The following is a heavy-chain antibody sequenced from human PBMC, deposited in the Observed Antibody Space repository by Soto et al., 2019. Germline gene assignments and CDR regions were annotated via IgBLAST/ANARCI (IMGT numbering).Heavy chain of an antibody. J-gene: IGHJ5*02. D-gene: IGHD2-8*01. CDR1: RFTFSSYW. Sequence: GGSLRLSCAASRFTFSSYWMHWVRHAPGKGLVWVSRINSDGSDTGYADSVRGRFTISRDNAKNTLYLQMNSLRAEDTAVYYCAREGMGFSNWFDPSGQGTLVTVSS. CDR3: AREGMGFSNWFDP. V-gene: IGHV3-74*01. CDR2: INSDGSDT.